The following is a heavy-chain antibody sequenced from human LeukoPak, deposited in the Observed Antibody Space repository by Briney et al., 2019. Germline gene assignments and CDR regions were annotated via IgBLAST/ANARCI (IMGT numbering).Heavy chain of an antibody. CDR2: IIPIFGTA. CDR1: GGTFSSYA. V-gene: IGHV1-69*13. J-gene: IGHJ4*02. Sequence: ASVKVSCKASGGTFSSYAISWVRQAPGQGLEWMGGIIPIFGTANYAQKFQGRVTITADESTSTAYMELSSLRSEDTAVYYCARDQGYSGAGNLGYWGQGILVTVSS. CDR3: ARDQGYSGAGNLGY. D-gene: IGHD6-13*01.